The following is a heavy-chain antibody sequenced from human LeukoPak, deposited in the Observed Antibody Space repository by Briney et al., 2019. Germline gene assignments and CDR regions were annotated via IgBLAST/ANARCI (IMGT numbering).Heavy chain of an antibody. CDR1: GFTFSSYE. Sequence: QPGGSLRLSCAASGFTFSSYEMNWVRQAPGKGLEWVSYISSSGSSIYYADSVKGRFTISRDNAKDSLYLQMNSLRAEDTAVYYCARGFRGWHAEGFDYWGQGTLVTVSS. D-gene: IGHD3-22*01. J-gene: IGHJ4*02. CDR3: ARGFRGWHAEGFDY. V-gene: IGHV3-48*03. CDR2: ISSSGSSI.